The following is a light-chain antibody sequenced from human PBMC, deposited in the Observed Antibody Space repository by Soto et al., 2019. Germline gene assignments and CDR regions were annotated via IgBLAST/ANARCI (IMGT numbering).Light chain of an antibody. J-gene: IGKJ4*01. V-gene: IGKV3-15*01. Sequence: EIVMTQSPATLSVSPGERATLSCRASQSVSSNFSWYQQKPGQAPRLLIFGASTRATRIPARFSGRGSTTEFTLTISILQSEYFADYYCQYDNTSPTFGGGTKVEIK. CDR3: QYDNTSPT. CDR2: GAS. CDR1: QSVSSN.